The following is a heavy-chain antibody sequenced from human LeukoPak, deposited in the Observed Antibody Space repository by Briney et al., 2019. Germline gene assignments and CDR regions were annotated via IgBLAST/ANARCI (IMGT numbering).Heavy chain of an antibody. Sequence: AASVTVSCKASGGTFSSYAISWVRQAPGQGLEWMGGIIPIFGTANYAKTFQGRVAITADESTSTAYRELSSLRSEDTAVYYCARNIRVCSSTSCYVRAKDYYYYYMDVWGKGTTVTISS. CDR2: IIPIFGTA. CDR1: GGTFSSYA. CDR3: ARNIRVCSSTSCYVRAKDYYYYYMDV. D-gene: IGHD2-2*01. J-gene: IGHJ6*03. V-gene: IGHV1-69*13.